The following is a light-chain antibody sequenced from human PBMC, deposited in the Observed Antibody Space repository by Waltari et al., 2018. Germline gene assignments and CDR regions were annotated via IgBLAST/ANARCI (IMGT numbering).Light chain of an antibody. CDR1: QSISTW. Sequence: DIQITQSPSTLSVSVGDRVTITCPASQSISTWLAWYQQKPGKAPKLLIYKASTLQSGVPSRFSGSRSGTEFTLTISGLQPDDFATYYCQQYYNYYTFGQGIKLEVK. CDR2: KAS. CDR3: QQYYNYYT. V-gene: IGKV1-5*03. J-gene: IGKJ2*01.